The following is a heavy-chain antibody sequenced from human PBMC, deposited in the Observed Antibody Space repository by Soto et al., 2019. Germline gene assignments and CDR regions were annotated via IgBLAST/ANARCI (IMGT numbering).Heavy chain of an antibody. CDR1: GGSISSSNW. V-gene: IGHV4-4*02. CDR2: IYHSGST. Sequence: QVQLQESGPGLVKPSGTLSLTCAVSGGSISSSNWWSWVRQPPGKGLEWIGEIYHSGSTNYNPSLKSRVTISVDKSKNQFSLNLSAVTAADTAVYYCAMISRAAAVYYYYYGMDVWGQGTTVTVSS. D-gene: IGHD6-13*01. CDR3: AMISRAAAVYYYYYGMDV. J-gene: IGHJ6*02.